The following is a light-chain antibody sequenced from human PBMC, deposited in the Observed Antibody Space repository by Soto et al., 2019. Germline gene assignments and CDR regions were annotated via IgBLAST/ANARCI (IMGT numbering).Light chain of an antibody. Sequence: QSALTQPRSVSGSPGQSVTISCTGTSSDVGGYNYVSWYQQHPGKAPKLMIYDVNKRPSGVPDRFSGSKSGNTASLTISGLQAEDEADYYCCSYAGSYTLYVFGTGTKLT. CDR2: DVN. J-gene: IGLJ1*01. V-gene: IGLV2-11*01. CDR3: CSYAGSYTLYV. CDR1: SSDVGGYNY.